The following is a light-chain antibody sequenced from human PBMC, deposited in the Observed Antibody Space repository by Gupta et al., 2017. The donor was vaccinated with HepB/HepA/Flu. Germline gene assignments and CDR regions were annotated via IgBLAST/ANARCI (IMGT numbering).Light chain of an antibody. J-gene: IGKJ5*01. CDR2: GAT. CDR1: QSNTKF. CDR3: QQTDSTPNT. Sequence: DTQMTQSPSSLSASLGDRVTITCQASQSNTKFFVWHQQNAGKAPNLLIYGATRAQSGVPSRFSGSGSGTDFTLTISLLQPEDFTNYYCQQTDSTPNTFGQGTRLESK. V-gene: IGKV1-39*01.